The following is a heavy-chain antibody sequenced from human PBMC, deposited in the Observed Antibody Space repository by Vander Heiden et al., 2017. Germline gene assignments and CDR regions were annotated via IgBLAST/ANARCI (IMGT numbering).Heavy chain of an antibody. Sequence: QVQLVESGGGVVQPGRSLRLSCAASGFSFRTYGMHWVRQAPGKGLEWVAVISYDGNNKYYADSVKGRFTISRDNSDSTLYLQMNSLGVEDTAVYYCAKVFNGYVQSSHYFDQWGQGTLVTVSS. J-gene: IGHJ4*02. CDR1: GFSFRTYG. V-gene: IGHV3-30*18. CDR2: ISYDGNNK. D-gene: IGHD2-8*01. CDR3: AKVFNGYVQSSHYFDQ.